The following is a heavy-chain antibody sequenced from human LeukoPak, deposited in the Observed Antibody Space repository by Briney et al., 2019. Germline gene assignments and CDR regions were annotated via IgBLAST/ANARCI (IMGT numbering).Heavy chain of an antibody. D-gene: IGHD3-10*01. Sequence: SETMSLTCTVSGGSVSSTNYCWRWIRQPAGKGLEWIGHIYSSGTTSYNPSLKSRVTMSLDTSSNQFSLKLTYVTAADTAVYFCARDRVFRGVNAFDIWGHGTMVTVSS. CDR1: GGSVSSTNYC. CDR2: IYSSGTT. CDR3: ARDRVFRGVNAFDI. V-gene: IGHV4-61*10. J-gene: IGHJ3*02.